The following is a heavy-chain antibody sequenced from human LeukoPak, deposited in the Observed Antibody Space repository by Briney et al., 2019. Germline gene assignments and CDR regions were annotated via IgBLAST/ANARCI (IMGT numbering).Heavy chain of an antibody. J-gene: IGHJ6*02. Sequence: GGSPRLSCAASGFTFDDYAMHWVRQAPGKGLEWVSDISWNSGSLGYADSVKGRFTISRDNAKNSLYLEMNSLRAEDTALYYCAKGCSSTSCPDGHYYGMDVWGQGTTVIVSS. D-gene: IGHD2-2*01. CDR1: GFTFDDYA. CDR2: ISWNSGSL. CDR3: AKGCSSTSCPDGHYYGMDV. V-gene: IGHV3-9*01.